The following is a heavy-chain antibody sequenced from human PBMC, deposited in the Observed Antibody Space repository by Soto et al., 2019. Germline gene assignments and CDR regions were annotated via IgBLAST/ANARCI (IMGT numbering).Heavy chain of an antibody. Sequence: ASVKVSCKASGYTFTSYDINWVRQATGQGLEGMGWMNPNSGNTGYAQKFQGRVTMTRNTSLSTAYMELSSLRSEDTAVYYCARGPYCSGGSCYLYFDYWGQGTLVTVSS. CDR1: GYTFTSYD. V-gene: IGHV1-8*01. CDR2: MNPNSGNT. D-gene: IGHD2-15*01. CDR3: ARGPYCSGGSCYLYFDY. J-gene: IGHJ4*02.